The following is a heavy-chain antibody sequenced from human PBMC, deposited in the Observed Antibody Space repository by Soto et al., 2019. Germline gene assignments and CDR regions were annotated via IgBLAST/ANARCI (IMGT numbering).Heavy chain of an antibody. D-gene: IGHD3-10*01. CDR3: ARHTDCFSGSSCLGSDNMDTDAFDI. Sequence: PSETLSLTCTVSGGSISSDIHYWGWIRQPPGKGLEWIGTIYYSGNTYYKQSLRSRVTISMDTSTNQFSLRLTSVTAADTAVYYCARHTDCFSGSSCLGSDNMDTDAFDIWGQGTMVTVSS. CDR2: IYYSGNT. V-gene: IGHV4-39*01. CDR1: GGSISSDIHY. J-gene: IGHJ3*02.